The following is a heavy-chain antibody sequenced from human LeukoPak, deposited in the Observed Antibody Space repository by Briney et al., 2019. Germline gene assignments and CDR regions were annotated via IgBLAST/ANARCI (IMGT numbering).Heavy chain of an antibody. CDR3: ARQSISGSSLSYFDY. D-gene: IGHD3-22*01. J-gene: IGHJ4*02. CDR2: IYDSGST. Sequence: KPSETLSLTCTVTGASISSYYWSWIRQHPGKGLEWIGTIYDSGSTNYNPSLKSRVTISVDTSKNQCSLKLSSVTAADTAVYYCARQSISGSSLSYFDYWGQGTLVNVSS. CDR1: GASISSYY. V-gene: IGHV4-59*01.